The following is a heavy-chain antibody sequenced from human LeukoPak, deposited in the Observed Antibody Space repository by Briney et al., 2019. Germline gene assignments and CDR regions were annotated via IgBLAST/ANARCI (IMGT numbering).Heavy chain of an antibody. D-gene: IGHD6-19*01. V-gene: IGHV1-2*02. CDR2: INPNSGGT. Sequence: GASVKVSCKASGYTFTGYYMHWVRQAPGQGLEWMGWINPNSGGTNYAQKFQGRVTMTGDTSISTAYMELSRLRSDDTAVYYCARVLFYSSGNKSNRVDYWGQGTLVTVSS. CDR1: GYTFTGYY. J-gene: IGHJ4*02. CDR3: ARVLFYSSGNKSNRVDY.